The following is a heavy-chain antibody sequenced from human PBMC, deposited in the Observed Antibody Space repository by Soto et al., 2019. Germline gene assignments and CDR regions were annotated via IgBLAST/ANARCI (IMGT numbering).Heavy chain of an antibody. D-gene: IGHD1-26*01. V-gene: IGHV3-23*01. CDR1: GFTSSNYV. Sequence: EVQLLESGGGLIQPGGSLRLSCAASGFTSSNYVMSWVRQAPGKGLEWVSTMSSNGVTTYYADSVKGRFTISRDNSKNTLYLQMNSLRAEDTAVYYCVKRWAVPSGQPYFGYWGQGTLVTVSS. J-gene: IGHJ4*02. CDR3: VKRWAVPSGQPYFGY. CDR2: MSSNGVTT.